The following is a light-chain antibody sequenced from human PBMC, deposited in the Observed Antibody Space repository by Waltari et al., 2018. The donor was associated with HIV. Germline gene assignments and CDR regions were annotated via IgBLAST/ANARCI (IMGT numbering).Light chain of an antibody. CDR2: DVN. CDR1: SGDIATYKY. Sequence: QSALTQPASVSGSPGQSIAISCTGTSGDIATYKYVSWYQQHTGKVPKLIIYDVNVRPSGVSDRFSGSKSGNTATLTISGLHSDDEADYYCCSYTVNSTGIFGAGTKIIV. J-gene: IGLJ1*01. V-gene: IGLV2-14*03. CDR3: CSYTVNSTGI.